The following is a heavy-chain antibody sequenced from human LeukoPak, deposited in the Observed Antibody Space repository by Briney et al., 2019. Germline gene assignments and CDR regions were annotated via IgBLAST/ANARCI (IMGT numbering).Heavy chain of an antibody. J-gene: IGHJ3*02. V-gene: IGHV3-21*01. CDR1: GFTFSSYS. Sequence: GGSLRLSCAASGFTFSSYSMNWVRQAPGEGLEWVSSISSSSSYIYYADSVKGRFTISRDNAKNSLYLQMNSLRAEDTAVYYCVIVVFSGFDIWGQGTMVTVSS. CDR3: VIVVFSGFDI. CDR2: ISSSSSYI. D-gene: IGHD5/OR15-5a*01.